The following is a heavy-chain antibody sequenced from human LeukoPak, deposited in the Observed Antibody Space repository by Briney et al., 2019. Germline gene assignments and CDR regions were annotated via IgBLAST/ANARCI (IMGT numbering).Heavy chain of an antibody. V-gene: IGHV3-43D*03. CDR3: AKDARYGDYPGYYYYYMDV. Sequence: GGSLRLSCAASGLTFDDYAMHWVRQAPGKGLEWVSLISWDGGSTYYADSVKGRFTISRDNSKNSLYLQMNSLRAEDTALYYCAKDARYGDYPGYYYYYMDVWGKGTTVTVSS. CDR2: ISWDGGST. D-gene: IGHD4-17*01. CDR1: GLTFDDYA. J-gene: IGHJ6*03.